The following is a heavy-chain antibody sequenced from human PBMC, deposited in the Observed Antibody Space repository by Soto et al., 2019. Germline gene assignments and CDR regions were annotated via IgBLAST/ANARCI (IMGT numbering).Heavy chain of an antibody. Sequence: EVQLLESGGGLVQPGGSLRLSCAASGFTFSSYAMNWVRQAPGKGLEWVSVISGSDGSTYYADSVKGRFTISRDNSKNTLTRQMNSLRAEDTAVYSCARRGSSWYFDYWGQGTLVSVSS. CDR3: ARRGSSWYFDY. CDR1: GFTFSSYA. CDR2: ISGSDGST. D-gene: IGHD6-13*01. V-gene: IGHV3-23*01. J-gene: IGHJ4*02.